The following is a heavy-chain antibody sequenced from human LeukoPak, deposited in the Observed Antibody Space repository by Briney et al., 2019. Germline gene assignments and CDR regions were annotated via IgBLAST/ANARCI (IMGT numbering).Heavy chain of an antibody. CDR2: IYTSGST. J-gene: IGHJ4*02. V-gene: IGHV4-4*09. CDR3: ARHPSVRELGYYFDY. Sequence: SETLSLTCAVYGGSFSGYYWSWIRQPPGKGLEWIGYIYTSGSTNYNPSLKSRVTISVDTSKNQFSLKLSSVTAADTAVYYCARHPSVRELGYYFDYWGQGTLVTVSP. D-gene: IGHD1-26*01. CDR1: GGSFSGYY.